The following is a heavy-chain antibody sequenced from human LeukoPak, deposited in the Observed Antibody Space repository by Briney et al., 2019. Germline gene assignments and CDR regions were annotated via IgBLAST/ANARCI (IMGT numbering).Heavy chain of an antibody. CDR1: GFTFSTYA. V-gene: IGHV3-23*01. CDR2: ISGSAGGT. CDR3: AKASLGSCSGARCYYIDY. J-gene: IGHJ4*02. Sequence: GGSLRLSCAASGFTFSTYAMAWVRQAPGKRLEWVSTISGSAGGTYHADSVKGRFTISRDNSKNTLYLQMNILRAEDTAVYYCAKASLGSCSGARCYYIDYWGQGTLVTVSS. D-gene: IGHD2-15*01.